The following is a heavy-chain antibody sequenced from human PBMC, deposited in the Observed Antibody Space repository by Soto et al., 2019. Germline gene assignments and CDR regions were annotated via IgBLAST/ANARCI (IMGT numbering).Heavy chain of an antibody. V-gene: IGHV1-69*13. D-gene: IGHD3-22*01. CDR1: GGTFSSYA. J-gene: IGHJ4*02. CDR3: ARGSTVYYYDSSGYYPLDY. CDR2: IIPIFGTA. Sequence: ASVKVSCKASGGTFSSYAISWVRQAPGQGLEWMGGIIPIFGTANYAQKFQGRVTITADESTSTADTELSSLRSEDTAVYYCARGSTVYYYDSSGYYPLDYWGQGTLVTVSS.